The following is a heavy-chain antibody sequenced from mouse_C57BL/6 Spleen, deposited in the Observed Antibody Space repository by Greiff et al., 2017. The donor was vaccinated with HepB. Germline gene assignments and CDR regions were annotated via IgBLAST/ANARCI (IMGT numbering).Heavy chain of an antibody. J-gene: IGHJ4*01. V-gene: IGHV3-6*01. CDR3: ARAPYYYGSSYVGYAMDY. D-gene: IGHD1-1*01. Sequence: DVQLQESGPGLVKPSQSLSLTCSVTGYSITSGYYWNWIRQFPGNKLEWMGYISYDGSNNYNPSLKNRISITRDTSKNQFFLKLNSVTTEDTATYYCARAPYYYGSSYVGYAMDYWGQGTSVTVSS. CDR1: GYSITSGYY. CDR2: ISYDGSN.